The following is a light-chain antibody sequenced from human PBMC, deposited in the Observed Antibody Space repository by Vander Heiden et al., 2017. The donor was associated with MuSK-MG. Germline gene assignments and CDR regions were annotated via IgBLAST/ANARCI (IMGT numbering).Light chain of an antibody. CDR2: KDS. V-gene: IGLV3-25*03. J-gene: IGLJ2*01. CDR3: QSADSGGTPVV. CDR1: ALPKQY. Sequence: SYELTQPPSVSVSPGQTARITCSGDALPKQYAYWYQQKPGQAPVLVIYKDSERPSGIPERFSGSSSGTTVTLTISGAQAEDEADYYCQSADSGGTPVVFGGGTKVTVL.